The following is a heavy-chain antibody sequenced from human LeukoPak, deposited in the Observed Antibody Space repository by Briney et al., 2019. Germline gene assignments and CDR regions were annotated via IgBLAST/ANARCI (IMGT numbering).Heavy chain of an antibody. CDR3: TRPVYSSSGDS. J-gene: IGHJ4*02. CDR2: IYSGGST. Sequence: QSGGSLRLPCAASGFTVSTNYMSWVRQAPGKGLEWVSVIYSGGSTYYADSVKGRFTISRDNSKNTLYLQMNSLRAEDTAVYYCTRPVYSSSGDSWGRGTPVTVSS. V-gene: IGHV3-66*04. D-gene: IGHD6-6*01. CDR1: GFTVSTNY.